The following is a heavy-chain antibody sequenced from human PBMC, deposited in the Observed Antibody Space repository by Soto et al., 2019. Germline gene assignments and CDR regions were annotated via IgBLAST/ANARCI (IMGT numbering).Heavy chain of an antibody. CDR1: GGTFSSYA. Sequence: QVQLVQSGAEVKKPGSSVKVSCKASGGTFSSYAISWVRQAPGQGLEWMGGSIPIFGTANYAQKFQGRVTITADESTSTAYMELSSLRSEDTAVYYCARDGIPGYSYGYGAFDIWGQGTMVTVSS. CDR3: ARDGIPGYSYGYGAFDI. CDR2: SIPIFGTA. J-gene: IGHJ3*02. D-gene: IGHD5-18*01. V-gene: IGHV1-69*01.